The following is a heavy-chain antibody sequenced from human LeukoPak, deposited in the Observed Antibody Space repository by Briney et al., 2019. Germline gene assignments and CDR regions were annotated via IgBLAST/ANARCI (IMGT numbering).Heavy chain of an antibody. D-gene: IGHD1-26*01. CDR1: GVSVTNYY. CDR3: ARDLTARGSYDY. V-gene: IGHV4-4*07. Sequence: SETLSLTCSVSGVSVTNYYWSWVRQPAGKRLEWIGRNYPTGDTIYNPSLKSRVTMSVDMSKNHLSLKLTSVTAADAAVYYCARDLTARGSYDYWGQGILVSVSS. J-gene: IGHJ4*02. CDR2: NYPTGDT.